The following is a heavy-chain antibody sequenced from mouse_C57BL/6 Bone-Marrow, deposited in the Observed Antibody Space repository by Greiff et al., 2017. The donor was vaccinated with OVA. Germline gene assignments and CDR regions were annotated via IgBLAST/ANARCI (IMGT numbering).Heavy chain of an antibody. CDR2: ISNGGGST. V-gene: IGHV5-12*01. J-gene: IGHJ2*01. CDR1: GFTFSDYY. Sequence: EVKLMESGGGLVQPGGSLKLSCAASGFTFSDYYMYWVRQTPEKRLEWVAYISNGGGSTYYPDTVKGRFPISRGNAKNTRYLHMSRLKSADTAMYYCARHWDYYFDYWGQGTTLTVSS. CDR3: ARHWDYYFDY. D-gene: IGHD4-1*01.